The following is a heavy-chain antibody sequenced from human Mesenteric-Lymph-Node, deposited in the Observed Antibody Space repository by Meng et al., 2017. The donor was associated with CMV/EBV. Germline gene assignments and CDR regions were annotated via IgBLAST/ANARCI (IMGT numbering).Heavy chain of an antibody. Sequence: GESLKISCAASGFTFSSYAMHWVRQAPGKGLEWVAVISYDGSNKYYADSVKGRFTISRDNSKNTLYLQMNSLRAEDTAVYYCAKDDCDITNCWQYYGLDVWGQGTTVTVSS. CDR2: ISYDGSNK. V-gene: IGHV3-30-3*01. CDR3: AKDDCDITNCWQYYGLDV. CDR1: GFTFSSYA. D-gene: IGHD2-2*01. J-gene: IGHJ6*02.